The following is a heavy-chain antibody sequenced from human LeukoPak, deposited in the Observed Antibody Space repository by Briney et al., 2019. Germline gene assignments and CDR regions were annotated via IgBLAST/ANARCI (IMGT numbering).Heavy chain of an antibody. D-gene: IGHD2-2*01. J-gene: IGHJ4*02. CDR1: GGSISSSSYS. CDR3: ARGPPPRIVVVPAAIRGFDY. CDR2: IYHSGST. Sequence: SETLSLTCTVSGGSISSSSYSWSWIRQPPGKGLEWIGYIYHSGSTYYNPSLKSRVTISVDRSKNQFSLKLSSVTAADTAVYYCARGPPPRIVVVPAAIRGFDYWGQGTLVTVSS. V-gene: IGHV4-30-2*01.